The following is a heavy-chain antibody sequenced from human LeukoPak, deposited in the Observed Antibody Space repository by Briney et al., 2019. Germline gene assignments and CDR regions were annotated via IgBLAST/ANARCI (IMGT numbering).Heavy chain of an antibody. CDR3: AKGTTDYDASDPLDF. J-gene: IGHJ4*02. V-gene: IGHV3-23*01. CDR2: ISGSGGST. Sequence: HPGGSLRLSCGASGFTFSSYGMSWVRQAPGKGLEWVSAISGSGGSTYYSDSVKGRFTISRDQSKSTVYLQMTSLRAENTAVFYCAKGTTDYDASDPLDFWGQGTLVTVSS. D-gene: IGHD3-16*01. CDR1: GFTFSSYG.